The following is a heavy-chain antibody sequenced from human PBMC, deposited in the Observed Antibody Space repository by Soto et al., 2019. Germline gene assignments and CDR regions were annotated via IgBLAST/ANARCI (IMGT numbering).Heavy chain of an antibody. V-gene: IGHV1-18*01. J-gene: IGHJ4*02. CDR1: GYSFTSYG. D-gene: IGHD6-19*01. Sequence: QVQLVQSGAEVKKPGASVKVSYKASGYSFTSYGISWVRQAPGQGLEWMGWISAYNGNTTYAKKLQGRVTLTTDTSTSTASMELRSLRSDDTAGYYWARDLAVALIDYGGQGPLFPVSS. CDR2: ISAYNGNT. CDR3: ARDLAVALIDY.